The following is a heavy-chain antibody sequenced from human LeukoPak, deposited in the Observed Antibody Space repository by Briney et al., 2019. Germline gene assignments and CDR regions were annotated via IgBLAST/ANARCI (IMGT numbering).Heavy chain of an antibody. V-gene: IGHV3-30*02. CDR3: AKARRYCSSTSCYGPGDY. CDR1: GFTFSSYG. D-gene: IGHD2-2*01. CDR2: IRYDGSNK. Sequence: PGGSLRLSCAASGFTFSSYGMHWVRQAPGKGLEWVAVIRYDGSNKYYADSVKGRFTISRDNSKNTLYLQMNSLRAEDTAVYYCAKARRYCSSTSCYGPGDYWGQGTLVTVSS. J-gene: IGHJ4*02.